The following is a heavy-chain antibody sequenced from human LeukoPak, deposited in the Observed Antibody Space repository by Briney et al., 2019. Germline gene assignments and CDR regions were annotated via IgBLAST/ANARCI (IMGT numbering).Heavy chain of an antibody. Sequence: ASVKVSCKASGYTFTGYYMHWVRQAPGQGLEWMGWVIPNSGGTNYAQKFQGRVTMTRDTSISTAYIELSRLRSDDTAVYYCVRAIVDRGFDFWGQGTLVSVSS. CDR1: GYTFTGYY. CDR2: VIPNSGGT. V-gene: IGHV1-2*02. D-gene: IGHD3-22*01. CDR3: VRAIVDRGFDF. J-gene: IGHJ4*02.